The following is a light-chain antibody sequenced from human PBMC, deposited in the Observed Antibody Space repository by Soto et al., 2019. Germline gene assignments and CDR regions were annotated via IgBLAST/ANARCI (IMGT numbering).Light chain of an antibody. CDR3: QQYGSSGT. CDR2: GAS. CDR1: QSVSNNY. J-gene: IGKJ1*01. Sequence: IVLTQSPGTLCLAPAETATRSCRASQSVSNNYLAWYQQKPGQPPRLLIYGASNRATGIPDRFSGSGSGTDFTLTISRLEPEDFAVYYCQQYGSSGTFGQGTKVDIK. V-gene: IGKV3-20*01.